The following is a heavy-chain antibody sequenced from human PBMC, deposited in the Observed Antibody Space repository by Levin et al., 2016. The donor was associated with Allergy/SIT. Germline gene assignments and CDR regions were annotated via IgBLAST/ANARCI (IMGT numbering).Heavy chain of an antibody. CDR1: GFGFSNYS. CDR2: ISSSLITI. D-gene: IGHD6-13*01. Sequence: GRSLKISCAASGFGFSNYSMNWVRQAPGKGLEWISYISSSLITIYYSDSVKGRFTISRDNAKNSLFLQMNSLRAEDTAVYYCARGPGYSSSWYGYYFDSWGQGALVTVSS. CDR3: ARGPGYSSSWYGYYFDS. J-gene: IGHJ4*02. V-gene: IGHV3-48*01.